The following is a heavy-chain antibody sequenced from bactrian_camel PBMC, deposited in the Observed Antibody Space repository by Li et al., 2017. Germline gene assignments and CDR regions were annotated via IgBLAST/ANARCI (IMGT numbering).Heavy chain of an antibody. CDR2: INNPKGTA. CDR1: GDPYIRHC. V-gene: IGHV3S63*01. Sequence: QVQLVESGGGEVQAGGSLSLSCEVSGDPYIRHCLGWFRQAPGEEREGVAAINNPKGTAEYWDSVKGRYTISKDKAKNTLYLQIDSLIPEDTAMYSCAADPCVGGYCYTCETGPYEWPNWGQGTQVTVS. J-gene: IGHJ4*01. D-gene: IGHD2*01. CDR3: AADPCVGGYCYTCETGPYEWPN.